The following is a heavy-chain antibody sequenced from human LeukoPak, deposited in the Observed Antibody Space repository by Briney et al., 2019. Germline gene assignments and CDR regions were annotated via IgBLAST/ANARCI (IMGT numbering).Heavy chain of an antibody. CDR3: ARDYFDSSLYLGF. CDR1: GGSISSHY. D-gene: IGHD3-22*01. Sequence: SEPLSLTCPVSGGSISSHYWNWIRPPAGKGLEWIGRIYTTGRTMYNPSLKSRLTISIDTSKNQFFLKLTSVTAADPAVYYCARDYFDSSLYLGFWGQGTLVTVSS. J-gene: IGHJ4*02. V-gene: IGHV4-4*07. CDR2: IYTTGRT.